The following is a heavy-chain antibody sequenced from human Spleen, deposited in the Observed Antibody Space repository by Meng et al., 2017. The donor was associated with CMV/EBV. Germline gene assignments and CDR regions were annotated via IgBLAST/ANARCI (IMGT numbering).Heavy chain of an antibody. CDR1: ECTFSNYA. CDR2: ITASGGST. V-gene: IGHV3-23*01. D-gene: IGHD6-13*01. Sequence: GESLKISCAASECTFSNYAMSWVRQAPGRGLAWVSAITASGGSTYYADSVKGRFTVSRDNSKNTLYLQMNSLRAEDTALYYCAKAFSASWYREYYDDWGQGTLVTVSS. CDR3: AKAFSASWYREYYDD. J-gene: IGHJ4*02.